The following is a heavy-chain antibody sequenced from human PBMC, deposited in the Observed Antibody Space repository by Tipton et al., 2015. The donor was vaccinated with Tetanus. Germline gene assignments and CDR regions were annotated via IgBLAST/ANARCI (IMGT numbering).Heavy chain of an antibody. J-gene: IGHJ5*02. V-gene: IGHV4-31*03. CDR1: GDSISRGGYF. CDR2: IYYSGST. D-gene: IGHD6-6*01. CDR3: ARDQGGGRVVRLNWFDP. Sequence: TLSLTCTVSGDSISRGGYFWNWIRQRPGKGPEWIGYIYYSGSTYYNPSLKSRVSMSVDTSKNQFSLNLTSVTGADTAMYCCARDQGGGRVVRLNWFDPWGQGTLVTVSS.